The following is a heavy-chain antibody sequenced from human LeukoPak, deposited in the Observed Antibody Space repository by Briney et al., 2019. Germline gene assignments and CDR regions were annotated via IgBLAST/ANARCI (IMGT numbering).Heavy chain of an antibody. CDR2: IRYDGSNK. Sequence: GGSLRLSCEASGFTFSSYGMRWVRQAPGKGLEWVAFIRYDGSNKYYADSVKGRFTISRDNSKNTLYLQMNSLRAEDTAVYYCAKDKSEYDFWSGYSPIDYWGQGTLVTVSS. CDR1: GFTFSSYG. D-gene: IGHD3-3*01. CDR3: AKDKSEYDFWSGYSPIDY. J-gene: IGHJ4*02. V-gene: IGHV3-30*02.